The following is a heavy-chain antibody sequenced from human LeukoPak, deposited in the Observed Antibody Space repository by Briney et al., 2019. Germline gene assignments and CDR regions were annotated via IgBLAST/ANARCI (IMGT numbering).Heavy chain of an antibody. D-gene: IGHD5-12*01. CDR1: GFTFDSYA. CDR2: ISYDGSNK. J-gene: IGHJ4*02. Sequence: GSLRLSCAASGFTFDSYAIHWVRQAPGKGLGGVAVISYDGSNKYYADSVKGRFTISRDNSKNTLYLQLNSLRPEDTAVYYCARDQLAYSGYDTLFDYWGQGSLVTVSS. V-gene: IGHV3-30*04. CDR3: ARDQLAYSGYDTLFDY.